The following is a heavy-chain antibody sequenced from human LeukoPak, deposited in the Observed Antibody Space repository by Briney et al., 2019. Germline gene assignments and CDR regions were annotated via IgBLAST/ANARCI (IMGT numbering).Heavy chain of an antibody. CDR2: ISSDGSNK. Sequence: GGSLRLSCATSGFTFSSYAMHWVRQAPGKVLEWVAVISSDGSNKYYADSVKGRFTISRDNSKNTLYLQMNSLRAEDTAVYYCARGLAYNFDSSAYFLDYWGQGTLVTVSS. CDR3: ARGLAYNFDSSAYFLDY. D-gene: IGHD3-22*01. V-gene: IGHV3-30*04. CDR1: GFTFSSYA. J-gene: IGHJ4*02.